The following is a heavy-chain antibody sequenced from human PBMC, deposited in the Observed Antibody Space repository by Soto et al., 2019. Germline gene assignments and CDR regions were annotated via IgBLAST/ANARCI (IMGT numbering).Heavy chain of an antibody. CDR2: ISSSGSTI. CDR1: GFTFSDYY. J-gene: IGHJ6*02. CDR3: ASPTVTPHYGMDV. D-gene: IGHD4-17*01. Sequence: QVQLVESGGGLVKPGGSLRLSCAASGFTFSDYYMSWIRQAPGKGLEWVSYISSSGSTIYYADSVKGRFTISRDNTKNSLYRQMNILRAEDTAVYYGASPTVTPHYGMDVWGQGTTVTVSS. V-gene: IGHV3-11*01.